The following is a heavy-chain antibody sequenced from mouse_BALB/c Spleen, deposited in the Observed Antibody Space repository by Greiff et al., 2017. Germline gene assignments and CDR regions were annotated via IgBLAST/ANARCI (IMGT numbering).Heavy chain of an antibody. Sequence: KQPGSELVRPGASVKLSCKASGYTFTSYWMHWVKQRPGQGLEWIGNIYPGSGSTNYDEKFKSKATLTVDTSSSTAYMQLSSLTSEDSAVYYCTRGYGAYAMDYWGQGTSVTVSS. CDR2: IYPGSGST. J-gene: IGHJ4*01. CDR1: GYTFTSYW. D-gene: IGHD2-10*02. CDR3: TRGYGAYAMDY. V-gene: IGHV1S22*01.